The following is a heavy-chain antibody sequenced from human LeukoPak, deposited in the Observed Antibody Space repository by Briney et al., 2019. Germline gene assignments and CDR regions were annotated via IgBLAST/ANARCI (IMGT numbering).Heavy chain of an antibody. CDR1: GFTLSSYS. J-gene: IGHJ4*02. CDR3: ARGPSGYHNT. Sequence: PGESLTLSCAAYGFTLSSYSMSWVRQPPGKGLEWVALIYSGGSTYYADSVKGRFTISGDNSKNALYLQMSSLRAEDTAVYYWARGPSGYHNTGGEGTLVTVSS. D-gene: IGHD5-12*01. V-gene: IGHV3-66*01. CDR2: IYSGGST.